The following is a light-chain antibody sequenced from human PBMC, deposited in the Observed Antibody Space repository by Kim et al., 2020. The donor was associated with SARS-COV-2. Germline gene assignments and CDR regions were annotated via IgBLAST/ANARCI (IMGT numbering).Light chain of an antibody. CDR3: QAWDSSTVV. J-gene: IGLJ2*01. V-gene: IGLV3-1*01. CDR2: QDS. CDR1: KLGDKY. Sequence: SVSPGQTASITCSGDKLGDKYACWYQKKPCQSPVLVIYQDSKRPSGIPERFSGSNSGNTATLTISGTQAMDEADYYCQAWDSSTVVFGGGTQLTVL.